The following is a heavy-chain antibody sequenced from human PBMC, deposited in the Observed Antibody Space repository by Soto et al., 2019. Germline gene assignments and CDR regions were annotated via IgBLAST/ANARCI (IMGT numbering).Heavy chain of an antibody. CDR2: ISGSGGST. Sequence: HPGGSLRLSCAASGFTFSSYAMSWVRQAPGKGLEWVSAISGSGGSTYYADSVKGRYTISRDKSKNTLYLQMNSPRAEDKAVSYCPKDDSEDGYSSRNPLYYYYGMDVWGQGTTVTVSS. CDR1: GFTFSSYA. D-gene: IGHD6-13*01. CDR3: PKDDSEDGYSSRNPLYYYYGMDV. V-gene: IGHV3-23*01. J-gene: IGHJ6*02.